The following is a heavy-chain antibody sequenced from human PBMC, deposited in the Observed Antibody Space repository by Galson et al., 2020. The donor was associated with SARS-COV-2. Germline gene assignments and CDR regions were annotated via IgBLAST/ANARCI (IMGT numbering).Heavy chain of an antibody. J-gene: IGHJ6*02. CDR3: ARHSRNRYYYHGMDV. CDR2: IYHSGNA. CDR1: GGSISSDSFY. V-gene: IGHV4-39*01. Sequence: SETLSLTCTVSGGSISSDSFYWGWIRQTPGTGLEWIGSIYHSGNAYYSPSLESRVTLSVDTSKNQFSLKLTSVTAADTAVYYCARHSRNRYYYHGMDVWGQGTTVTVSS.